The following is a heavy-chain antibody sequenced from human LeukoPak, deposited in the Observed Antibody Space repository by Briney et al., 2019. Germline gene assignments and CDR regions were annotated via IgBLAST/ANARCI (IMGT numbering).Heavy chain of an antibody. CDR1: GYTFTSYG. Sequence: ASVKVSCKASGYTFTSYGISWVRQAPGQGLEWMGWISAYNGNTNYAQKLQGRVTMTTDTSTSTAYTELRSLRSDDTAVYYCARGPAGYSSGWYWFDPWGQGTLVTVSS. J-gene: IGHJ5*02. CDR2: ISAYNGNT. CDR3: ARGPAGYSSGWYWFDP. D-gene: IGHD6-19*01. V-gene: IGHV1-18*01.